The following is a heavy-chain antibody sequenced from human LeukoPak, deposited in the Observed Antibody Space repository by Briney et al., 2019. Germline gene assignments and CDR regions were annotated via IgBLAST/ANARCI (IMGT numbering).Heavy chain of an antibody. CDR1: GYTFTRHD. CDR2: ISGHNGNR. Sequence: GASVKVSCKVSGYTFTRHDISWVRQAPGQGLEWMGWISGHNGNRNYAQKFQDRVTMTTDTSTSTAYMELRSLRSDDTAVYYCARVTLEWIQVYLREDSWGQGTLVAVSS. D-gene: IGHD3-3*01. V-gene: IGHV1-18*01. J-gene: IGHJ4*02. CDR3: ARVTLEWIQVYLREDS.